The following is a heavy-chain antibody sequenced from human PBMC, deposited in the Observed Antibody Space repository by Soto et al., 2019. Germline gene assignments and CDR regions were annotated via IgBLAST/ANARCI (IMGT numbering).Heavy chain of an antibody. CDR2: ISSSSSYI. CDR1: GFTFSSYS. CDR3: ARDPNGITYDY. D-gene: IGHD1-20*01. Sequence: GALRLSCAASGFTFSSYSMNWVRQAPGKGLEWVSSISSSSSYIYYADSVKGRFTISRDNAKNSLYLQMNSLRAEDTAVYYCARDPNGITYDYWGQGTLVTVSS. J-gene: IGHJ4*02. V-gene: IGHV3-21*01.